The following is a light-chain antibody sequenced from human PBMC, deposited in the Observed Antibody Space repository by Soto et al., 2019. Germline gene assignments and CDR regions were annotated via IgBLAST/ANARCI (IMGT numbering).Light chain of an antibody. CDR3: QAWDSGTVV. CDR1: SSDVGSYNL. Sequence: QSVLTQPASVSGSPGQSITISCTGISSDVGSYNLVSWYQQHPGKAPKLMIYEGSKRPSGVSNRFSGSKSGNTATLTIGGTQAMEEADYYCQAWDSGTVVFGGGTKVTVL. CDR2: EGS. V-gene: IGLV2-14*02. J-gene: IGLJ2*01.